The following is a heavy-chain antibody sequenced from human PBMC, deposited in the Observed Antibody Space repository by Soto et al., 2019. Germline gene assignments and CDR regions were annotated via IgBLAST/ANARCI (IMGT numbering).Heavy chain of an antibody. CDR3: AKDSSGWTLTVLEY. J-gene: IGHJ4*02. CDR1: GFTFSSYA. D-gene: IGHD6-19*01. V-gene: IGHV3-23*01. CDR2: ISGSGGST. Sequence: HPWGSLRLSCAASGFTFSSYAMNWVRQAPGKGLEWVSGISGSGGSTDYADSVKGRFTISRDNSKNTLYLQMNSLRAEDTAVYYCAKDSSGWTLTVLEYWGQGTLVTVS.